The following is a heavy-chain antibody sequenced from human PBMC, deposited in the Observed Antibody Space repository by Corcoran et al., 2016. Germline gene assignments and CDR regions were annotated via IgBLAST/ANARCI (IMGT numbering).Heavy chain of an antibody. CDR2: IYHSGST. CDR3: ARGHRGSAFYDT. D-gene: IGHD3-10*01. J-gene: IGHJ3*02. CDR1: GYSISSGYY. V-gene: IGHV4-38-2*02. Sequence: QVQLQESGPGLVKPSETLSLTCTVSGYSISSGYYWGWIRQPPGKGLEWIGSIYHSGSTYYNPSLKSRVTISVDTSKNQFSLKLSSVTAADTAVYYCARGHRGSAFYDTWGQGTMVTVSS.